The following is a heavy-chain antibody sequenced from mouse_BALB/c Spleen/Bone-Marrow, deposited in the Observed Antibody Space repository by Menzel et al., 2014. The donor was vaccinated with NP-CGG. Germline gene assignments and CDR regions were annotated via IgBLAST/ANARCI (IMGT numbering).Heavy chain of an antibody. J-gene: IGHJ4*01. CDR1: GFTFSSYT. CDR2: ISNGGGSA. CDR3: ARHHGDYFYYALDY. V-gene: IGHV5-12-2*01. D-gene: IGHD2-13*01. Sequence: EVNVVESGGGFVQPGGSLKLSCAASGFTFSSYTMSWVRQTPEKRLEWVAYISNGGGSAYYSDTVKGRFTISRDNAKNTLYLQMSSLKSEDTAMYYCARHHGDYFYYALDYWGQGTSVTVSS.